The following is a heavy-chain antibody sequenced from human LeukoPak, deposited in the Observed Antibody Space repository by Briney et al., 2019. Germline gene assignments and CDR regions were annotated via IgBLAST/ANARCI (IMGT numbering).Heavy chain of an antibody. CDR2: IYTSGST. D-gene: IGHD2-15*01. Sequence: SETLSLTCTVSGGSISSYYWSWIRQPAGKGLEWIGRIYTSGSTNYNPSLKSRVTMSVDTSKNQFSLKLSPVTAAETAVYYCARGRYCSGGSCYGFDPWGQGTLVTVSS. J-gene: IGHJ5*02. CDR1: GGSISSYY. V-gene: IGHV4-4*07. CDR3: ARGRYCSGGSCYGFDP.